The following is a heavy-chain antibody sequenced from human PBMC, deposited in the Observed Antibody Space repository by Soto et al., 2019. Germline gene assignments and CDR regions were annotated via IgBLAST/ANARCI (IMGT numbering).Heavy chain of an antibody. Sequence: TEESLRLSCAATGLFCSSYDMSWVRQAPGKGLEWVSTILVGGSPHYEDSVRGRFTISIDGSKNTLYLKMNSLTAGDTAVYYCAKATATGEGAFDICGQGTMVTVSS. V-gene: IGHV3-23*01. CDR1: GLFCSSYD. D-gene: IGHD2-8*02. CDR3: AKATATGEGAFDI. J-gene: IGHJ3*02. CDR2: ILVGGSP.